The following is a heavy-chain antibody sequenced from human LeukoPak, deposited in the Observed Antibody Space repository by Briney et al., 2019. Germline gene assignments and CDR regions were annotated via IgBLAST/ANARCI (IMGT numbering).Heavy chain of an antibody. CDR2: IYSSGST. Sequence: SETLSLTCTVSGGSVSSYYWNWIRQSPGKGLEWIGYIYSSGSTKYNHSLKSRVTFSIDTSKNQFSLRLNSVTAADTAVYYCARGLNFYDSPEGYFHHWGQGTLVIVSP. V-gene: IGHV4-59*02. J-gene: IGHJ1*01. CDR3: ARGLNFYDSPEGYFHH. D-gene: IGHD3-22*01. CDR1: GGSVSSYY.